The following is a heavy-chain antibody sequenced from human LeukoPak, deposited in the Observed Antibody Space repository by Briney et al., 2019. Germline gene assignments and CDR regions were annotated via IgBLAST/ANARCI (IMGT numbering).Heavy chain of an antibody. CDR1: GGSITSYY. D-gene: IGHD3-22*01. V-gene: IGHV4-59*01. CDR3: ARGFADSSGYLLSYFDY. CDR2: IYYSGST. Sequence: SVTLSLTCTVSGGSITSYYWSWIRQPPGKGLEWIGSIYYSGSTNYSPSLKSRVTISIDTSKNQFSLKLTSVTAGDTAVYYCARGFADSSGYLLSYFDYWGQGTLVTVSS. J-gene: IGHJ4*02.